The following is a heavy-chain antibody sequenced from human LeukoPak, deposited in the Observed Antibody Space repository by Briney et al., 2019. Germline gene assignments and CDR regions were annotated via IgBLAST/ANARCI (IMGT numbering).Heavy chain of an antibody. V-gene: IGHV1-8*01. Sequence: ASVKVSCKASGFTFSNYDINWVRQAPGQGLEWMGWLNPKSGDTGYAQKFQGRVAMTRNTSITTAYMDVSSLTSEDTAVYYCARGRVVGATYNWFDPWGQGTLVTVSS. CDR1: GFTFSNYD. D-gene: IGHD1-26*01. J-gene: IGHJ5*02. CDR2: LNPKSGDT. CDR3: ARGRVVGATYNWFDP.